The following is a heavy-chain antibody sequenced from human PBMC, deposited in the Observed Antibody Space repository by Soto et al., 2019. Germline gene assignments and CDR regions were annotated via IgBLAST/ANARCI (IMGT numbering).Heavy chain of an antibody. Sequence: QVHLVQSGAEVKKPGASVKVSCKASGYTFTSYDINWVRQATGQGLEWMGWMNPNSGYTDYAQKFQGRVTMTRNTSISTAYMELSSLTSDDTAVYYCAREGGRIFGVVSLLSQNWFDTWGQGTLVTVSS. CDR2: MNPNSGYT. J-gene: IGHJ5*02. CDR3: AREGGRIFGVVSLLSQNWFDT. CDR1: GYTFTSYD. D-gene: IGHD3-3*01. V-gene: IGHV1-8*01.